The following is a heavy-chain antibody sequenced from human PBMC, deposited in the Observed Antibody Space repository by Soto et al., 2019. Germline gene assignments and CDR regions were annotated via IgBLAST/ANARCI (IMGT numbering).Heavy chain of an antibody. D-gene: IGHD6-13*01. CDR3: ARDQLIAAAGPYYYYGMDV. V-gene: IGHV4-59*01. CDR2: IYYSGST. Sequence: SATLSLTCTVSGGSISSYYWSWIRQPPGKGLEWIGYIYYSGSTNYNPSLKSRVTISVDTSKNQFSLKLSSVTAADTAVYYCARDQLIAAAGPYYYYGMDVWGQGTTVT. J-gene: IGHJ6*02. CDR1: GGSISSYY.